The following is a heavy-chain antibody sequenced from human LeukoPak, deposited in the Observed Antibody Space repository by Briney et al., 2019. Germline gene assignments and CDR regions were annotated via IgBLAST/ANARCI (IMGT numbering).Heavy chain of an antibody. Sequence: PGGSLRLSCAASGFTFASYAMSWVRQAPGRGLEWVSSIRGSGEITYYAESVKGRLTSSRDNSKNTQFLQMNSLRAEDTAVYYCAKDPSLYCSGGSCHVDYWGQGTLVTVSS. CDR2: IRGSGEIT. D-gene: IGHD2-15*01. CDR3: AKDPSLYCSGGSCHVDY. CDR1: GFTFASYA. V-gene: IGHV3-23*01. J-gene: IGHJ4*02.